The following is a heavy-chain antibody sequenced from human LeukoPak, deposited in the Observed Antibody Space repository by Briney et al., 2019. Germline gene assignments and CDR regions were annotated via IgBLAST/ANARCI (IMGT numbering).Heavy chain of an antibody. CDR1: GYSISRGYY. D-gene: IGHD3-3*01. Sequence: SETLSLTCTVSGYSISRGYYWGWIRQPPGKGLEWIRSIYHSGSTYYNPSLKSRVTISVDTSKNQFSLKLSSVTAADTAVYYCARVHDFWSGRGNTNWFDPWGQGTLVTVSS. CDR3: ARVHDFWSGRGNTNWFDP. J-gene: IGHJ5*02. V-gene: IGHV4-38-2*02. CDR2: IYHSGST.